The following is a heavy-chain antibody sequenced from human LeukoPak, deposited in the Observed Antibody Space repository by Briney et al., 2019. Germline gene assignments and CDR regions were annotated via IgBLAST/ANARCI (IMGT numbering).Heavy chain of an antibody. J-gene: IGHJ4*02. CDR1: GFTFDDYG. CDR3: ARRYSSTWYYFDY. V-gene: IGHV3-20*04. D-gene: IGHD6-13*01. CDR2: ISWNGGST. Sequence: GGSLRLSCAASGFTFDDYGMSWVRQVPGKGLKWVSGISWNGGSTGYVDSVKGRFTISRDNAKNSLYLQMNSLRAEDTALYYCARRYSSTWYYFDYWGQGTLVTVSS.